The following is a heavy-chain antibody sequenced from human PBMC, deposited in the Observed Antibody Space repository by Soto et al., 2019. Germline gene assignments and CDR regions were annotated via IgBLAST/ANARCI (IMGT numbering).Heavy chain of an antibody. V-gene: IGHV4-59*13. CDR3: ASHVGSGYSDY. CDR2: IYTSGNT. Sequence: SETLSLTCNVSGASIGDYYWSWIRQPPGKGLEWIGYIYTSGNTNYNPSLKRRVTISVDTSKNQFSLKLRSVTAADTAGYYCASHVGSGYSDYWGQGTLVTVYS. D-gene: IGHD1-26*01. J-gene: IGHJ4*02. CDR1: GASIGDYY.